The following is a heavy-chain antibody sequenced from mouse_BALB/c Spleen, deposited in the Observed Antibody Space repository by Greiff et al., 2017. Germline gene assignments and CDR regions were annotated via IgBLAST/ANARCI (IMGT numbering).Heavy chain of an antibody. D-gene: IGHD6-1*01. Sequence: EVMLVESGGGLVKPGGSLKLSCAASGFTFSSYTMSWVRQTPEKRLVWVATISSGGSYTYYPDSVKGRFTIARDNAKNPLYLQMSSLESEDTAMYYWTRGVPHGAWFADWGQGTLVTFSA. CDR2: ISSGGSYT. CDR1: GFTFSSYT. CDR3: TRGVPHGAWFAD. V-gene: IGHV5-6-4*01. J-gene: IGHJ3*01.